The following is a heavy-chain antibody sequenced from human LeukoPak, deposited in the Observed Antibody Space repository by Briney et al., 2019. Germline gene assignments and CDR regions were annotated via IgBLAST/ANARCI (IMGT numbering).Heavy chain of an antibody. CDR3: VKDLTTSSTAYLQH. CDR1: GFTFSSYG. D-gene: IGHD3-22*01. V-gene: IGHV3-30*18. Sequence: GGSLRLSCAASGFTFSSYGMHWVRQAPGKGLEWVAVISYDGSNKYYADSVKGRFTISRDNAKNSLYLQMNSLRVEDTAVYFCVKDLTTSSTAYLQHWGQGTLVTVSS. J-gene: IGHJ1*01. CDR2: ISYDGSNK.